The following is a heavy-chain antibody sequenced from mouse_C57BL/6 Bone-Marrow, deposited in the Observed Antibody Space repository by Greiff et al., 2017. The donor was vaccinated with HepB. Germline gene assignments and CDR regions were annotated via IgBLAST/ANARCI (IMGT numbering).Heavy chain of an antibody. Sequence: QVQLQQPGAELVRPGSSVKLSCKASGYTFTSYWMHWVKQRPIQGLEWIGNIDPSDSETHYNQQFKDKATLTVDKSSSTAYMQLSSLTSEDSAVYYCARYDYDDGGFAYWGQGTLVTVSA. D-gene: IGHD2-4*01. J-gene: IGHJ3*01. CDR2: IDPSDSET. CDR3: ARYDYDDGGFAY. CDR1: GYTFTSYW. V-gene: IGHV1-52*01.